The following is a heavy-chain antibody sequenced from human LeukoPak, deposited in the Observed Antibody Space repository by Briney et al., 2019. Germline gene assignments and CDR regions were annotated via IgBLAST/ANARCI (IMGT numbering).Heavy chain of an antibody. Sequence: ASVKVSSKPSGYSLSVFRINWVRQAPGQGLGRGGWVTAFTDATKSTQNFQGGVTMTTDTSTNTDYLELRSLSSDTPALSFWTRDGGTGWAQFDYWGQGTLVTVSS. V-gene: IGHV1-18*01. CDR1: GYSLSVFR. J-gene: IGHJ4*02. CDR3: TRDGGTGWAQFDY. CDR2: VTAFTDAT. D-gene: IGHD6-19*01.